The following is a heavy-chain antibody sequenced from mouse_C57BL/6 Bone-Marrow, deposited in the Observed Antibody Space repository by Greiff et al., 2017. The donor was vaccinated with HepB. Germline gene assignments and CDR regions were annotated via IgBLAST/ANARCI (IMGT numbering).Heavy chain of an antibody. J-gene: IGHJ3*01. V-gene: IGHV7-3*01. D-gene: IGHD1-1*01. CDR3: ARYELRWFAY. Sequence: EVQLVESGGGLVQPGGSLSLSCAASGFTFTDYYMSWVRQPPGKALEWLGFIRNKANGYTTEYSASVKGRFTISRDNSQSILYLQMNALRAEDSATYYCARYELRWFAYWGQGTLVTVSA. CDR1: GFTFTDYY. CDR2: IRNKANGYTT.